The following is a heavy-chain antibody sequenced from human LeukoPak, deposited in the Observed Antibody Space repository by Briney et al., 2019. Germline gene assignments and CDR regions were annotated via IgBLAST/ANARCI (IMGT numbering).Heavy chain of an antibody. Sequence: PSETLSLTCTVSGGAISSYYWSWIRQPARQGLEWIGRIYTSGSTNYNPSLKSRVTISVDKSKNQFSLKLSSVTAADTAVYYCARGFGTTYYYDYWGQGTLVTVSS. V-gene: IGHV4-4*07. CDR3: ARGFGTTYYYDY. CDR1: GGAISSYY. D-gene: IGHD2-2*01. CDR2: IYTSGST. J-gene: IGHJ4*02.